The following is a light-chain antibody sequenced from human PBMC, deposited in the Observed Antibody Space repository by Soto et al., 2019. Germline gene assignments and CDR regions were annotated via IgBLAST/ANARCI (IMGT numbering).Light chain of an antibody. J-gene: IGLJ3*02. CDR3: CSLTNGATWV. Sequence: QSVLTQPASVSGSPGQSITISCTGTKSDVGSHNFVSWYQQYPGKAPKLLIYEASKRPSGLSNRFSGSKSGNTASLTISGLQAEDEADYYCCSLTNGATWVFGGGTKVTVL. CDR1: KSDVGSHNF. CDR2: EAS. V-gene: IGLV2-23*01.